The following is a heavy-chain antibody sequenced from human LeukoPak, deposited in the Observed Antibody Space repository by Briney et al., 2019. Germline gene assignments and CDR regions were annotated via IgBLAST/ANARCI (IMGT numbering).Heavy chain of an antibody. CDR3: AKDISSSWQYYFDY. CDR2: ISWNSGSI. V-gene: IGHV3-9*01. D-gene: IGHD6-13*01. CDR1: GFTFDDYA. J-gene: IGHJ4*02. Sequence: GGSLRLSCAASGFTFDDYAMHWVRQAPGKGLEWVSGISWNSGSIGYADSVKGRFTISRDNAKNSLYLQVNSLRAEDTALYYCAKDISSSWQYYFDYWGQGTLVTVSS.